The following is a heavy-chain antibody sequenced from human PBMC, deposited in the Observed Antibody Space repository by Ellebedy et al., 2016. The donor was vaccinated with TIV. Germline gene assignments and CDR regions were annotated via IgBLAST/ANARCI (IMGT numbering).Heavy chain of an antibody. CDR1: GFAFSTKW. V-gene: IGHV3-7*01. Sequence: GGSLRLSXADSGFAFSTKWMNWVRQAPGKGLEWVANIKRDGSQKNYVDSVKGRFTISRDNARNSLHLQMNSLRDEDTAVYYCARAQQMVNHDPFDIWGQGTMVTVSS. D-gene: IGHD6-13*01. J-gene: IGHJ3*02. CDR2: IKRDGSQK. CDR3: ARAQQMVNHDPFDI.